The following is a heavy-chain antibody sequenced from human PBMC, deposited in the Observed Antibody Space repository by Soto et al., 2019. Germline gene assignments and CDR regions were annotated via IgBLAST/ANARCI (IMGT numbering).Heavy chain of an antibody. D-gene: IGHD6-13*01. Sequence: GSLRLSCAASGFTFSSYGMHWVRQAPGKGLEWVAVISYDGSNKYYADSVKGRFTISRDNSKNTLYLQMNSLRAEDTAVYYCAKDIRAAGTYYYYYGMDVWGQGTTVTVSS. CDR1: GFTFSSYG. J-gene: IGHJ6*02. CDR3: AKDIRAAGTYYYYYGMDV. V-gene: IGHV3-30*18. CDR2: ISYDGSNK.